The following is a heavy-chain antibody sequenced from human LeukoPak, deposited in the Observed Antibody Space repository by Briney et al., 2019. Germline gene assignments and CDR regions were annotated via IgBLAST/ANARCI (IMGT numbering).Heavy chain of an antibody. D-gene: IGHD3-3*01. CDR1: GYSFTSYW. J-gene: IGHJ6*03. CDR2: IKQDGSEK. V-gene: IGHV3-7*02. CDR3: ARSHDFWRGYSRPPYYYYYYMDV. Sequence: GESLKISCKGSGYSFTSYWIGWVRQMPGKGLEWVANIKQDGSEKYYVDSVKGRFTISRDNAKNSLYLQMNSLRAEDTAVYYCARSHDFWRGYSRPPYYYYYYMDVWGKGTTVTVSS.